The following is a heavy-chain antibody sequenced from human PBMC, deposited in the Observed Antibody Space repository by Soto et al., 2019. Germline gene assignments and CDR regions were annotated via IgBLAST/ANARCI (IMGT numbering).Heavy chain of an antibody. CDR2: ISGSGGTT. D-gene: IGHD1-20*01. Sequence: PGGSLRLSCAASGFTFSSYAMSWVRQAPGKGLEWVSVISGSGGTTDYADSVKGRFTISRDNSKNTLYLQMKRLRAKNTAVNYCAKGYNWNVANPFDYWGQGTLVTVSS. J-gene: IGHJ4*02. CDR3: AKGYNWNVANPFDY. V-gene: IGHV3-23*01. CDR1: GFTFSSYA.